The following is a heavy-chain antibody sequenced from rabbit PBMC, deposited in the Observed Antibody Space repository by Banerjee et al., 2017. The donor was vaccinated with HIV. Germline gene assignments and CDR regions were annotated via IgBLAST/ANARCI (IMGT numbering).Heavy chain of an antibody. CDR1: GFSFSSGYD. V-gene: IGHV1S40*01. D-gene: IGHD4-1*01. CDR3: ARDLAGVIGWNFNL. J-gene: IGHJ4*01. Sequence: LVQPEGSLTLTCKASGFSFSSGYDMCWVRQAPGKGLEWIACIYAGSSGSTYYASWAKGRFTISKTSSTTVTLQMTSLTAADTATYFCARDLAGVIGWNFNLWGPGTLVTVS. CDR2: IYAGSSGST.